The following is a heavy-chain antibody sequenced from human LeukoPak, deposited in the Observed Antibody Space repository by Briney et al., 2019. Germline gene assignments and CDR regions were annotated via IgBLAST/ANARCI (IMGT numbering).Heavy chain of an antibody. Sequence: PGGSLRLSCAASGFTFSSYSMNWVRQAPGKGLEWVSSISSSSSYIYYADSVKGRFTISRDNAKNSLYLQMNSLRAEDTAVYYCARGVGSKYYFDYWGQGTLVTVSS. CDR3: ARGVGSKYYFDY. CDR2: ISSSSSYI. J-gene: IGHJ4*02. D-gene: IGHD2-15*01. V-gene: IGHV3-21*01. CDR1: GFTFSSYS.